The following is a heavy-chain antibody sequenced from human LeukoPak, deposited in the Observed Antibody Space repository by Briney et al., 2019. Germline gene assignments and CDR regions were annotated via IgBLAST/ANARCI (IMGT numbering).Heavy chain of an antibody. J-gene: IGHJ6*02. CDR1: GFTFSSNY. V-gene: IGHV3-66*01. CDR3: ARYLQGQLYYYYGMDV. Sequence: PGGSLRLSCAASGFTFSSNYMTWVRQAPGKGLEWVSVIYSGGTTYYADSVKGRFTISRDNSKNTLYLQLNGLRAEDTAVYYCARYLQGQLYYYYGMDVWGQGTTVTVSS. CDR2: IYSGGTT. D-gene: IGHD2-2*01.